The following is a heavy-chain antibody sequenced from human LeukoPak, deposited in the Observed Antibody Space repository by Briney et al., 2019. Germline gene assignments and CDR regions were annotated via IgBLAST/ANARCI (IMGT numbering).Heavy chain of an antibody. J-gene: IGHJ4*02. Sequence: GGSLRLSCAASGFTFSSYAMSWVRQAPGKGLEWVSVISGSGDITYYADSVKGRFTISRDNSKNTLYLQMNSLRAEDTAVYYCAKRAGYYFDYWGQGTLVTVSA. CDR2: ISGSGDIT. CDR1: GFTFSSYA. V-gene: IGHV3-23*01. CDR3: AKRAGYYFDY. D-gene: IGHD4/OR15-4a*01.